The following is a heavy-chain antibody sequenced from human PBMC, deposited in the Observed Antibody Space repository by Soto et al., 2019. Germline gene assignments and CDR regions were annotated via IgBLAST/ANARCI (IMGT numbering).Heavy chain of an antibody. CDR1: GFTFSSYA. J-gene: IGHJ6*02. CDR2: VSAGGDMT. CDR3: ARGDRGGSGSPASYYYSGLDV. D-gene: IGHD3-10*01. Sequence: DVQLLESGGHLVQPGGSLRLSCAASGFTFSSYAMSWVRQAPGKGLEWVSSVSAGGDMTYYSDSVKGRFTISRDNYNNALFLQMNSLRIEDTALYYCARGDRGGSGSPASYYYSGLDVWGQGTTVTV. V-gene: IGHV3-23*01.